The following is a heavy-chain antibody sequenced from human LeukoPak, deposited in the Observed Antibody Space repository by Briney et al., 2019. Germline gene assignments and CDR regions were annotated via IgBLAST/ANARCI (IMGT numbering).Heavy chain of an antibody. J-gene: IGHJ6*02. CDR3: ARDGDGGNPWWGASYGMDV. CDR1: SYTFTSYG. D-gene: IGHD4-23*01. CDR2: ISAYNGNT. Sequence: VASVKVSCKASSYTFTSYGISWVRQAPGQGLEWMGWISAYNGNTNYAQKLQGRVTMTTDTSTSTAYMELRSLRSDDTAVYYCARDGDGGNPWWGASYGMDVWGQGTTVTVSS. V-gene: IGHV1-18*01.